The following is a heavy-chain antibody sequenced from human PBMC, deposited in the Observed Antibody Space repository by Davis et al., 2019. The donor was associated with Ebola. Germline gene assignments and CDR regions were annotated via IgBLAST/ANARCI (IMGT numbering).Heavy chain of an antibody. J-gene: IGHJ6*04. CDR3: ARSERYCSGGSCYHYGMDV. V-gene: IGHV3-30*04. CDR1: GFTFSSYA. Sequence: GESLKISCAASGFTFSSYAMHWVRQAPGKGLEWVAVISYDGSNKYYADSVKGRFTIPRDNSKNTLYLQMNSLRAEDTAVYYCARSERYCSGGSCYHYGMDVWGKGTTVTVSS. CDR2: ISYDGSNK. D-gene: IGHD2-15*01.